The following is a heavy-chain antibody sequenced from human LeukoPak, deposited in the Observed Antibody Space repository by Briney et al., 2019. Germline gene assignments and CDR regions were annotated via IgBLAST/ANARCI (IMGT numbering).Heavy chain of an antibody. V-gene: IGHV4-59*01. Sequence: SETLSLTCTVSGGSISSYHWSWIRQPPGKGLEWIGYIYYSGSTNYNPSLKSRVTISVDTSKNQFSLKLSSVTAADTAVYYCARESYPNWFDPWGQGTLVTVSS. CDR2: IYYSGST. CDR3: ARESYPNWFDP. CDR1: GGSISSYH. J-gene: IGHJ5*02.